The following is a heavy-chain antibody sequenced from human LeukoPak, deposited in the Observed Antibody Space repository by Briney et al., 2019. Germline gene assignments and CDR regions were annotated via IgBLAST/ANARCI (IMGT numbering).Heavy chain of an antibody. Sequence: PGGSLRLSCAASGFTFSSYEMNWVRQAPGKGLEWVSYISSSGSTIYYADSVKGRFTISRDNAKNSLYLQMNSLRAEDTAVYYCARDGYRGSYPPPLDYWGQGTLVTVSS. D-gene: IGHD1-26*01. CDR1: GFTFSSYE. CDR2: ISSSGSTI. V-gene: IGHV3-48*03. J-gene: IGHJ4*02. CDR3: ARDGYRGSYPPPLDY.